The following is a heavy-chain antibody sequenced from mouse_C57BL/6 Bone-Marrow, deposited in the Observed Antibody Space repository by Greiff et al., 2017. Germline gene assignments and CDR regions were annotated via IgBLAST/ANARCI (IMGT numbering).Heavy chain of an antibody. J-gene: IGHJ1*03. CDR2: IDPENGDT. CDR1: GFNIKDDY. CDR3: TLYYGKGFDV. Sequence: VQLQQSGAELVRPGASVKLSCTASGFNIKDDYMHWVKQRPEQGLEWIGWIDPENGDTEYASKFQGKATITADPSSNTAYLQLSSLTSEDTAVYYCTLYYGKGFDVWGTGTTVTVSS. D-gene: IGHD1-1*01. V-gene: IGHV14-4*01.